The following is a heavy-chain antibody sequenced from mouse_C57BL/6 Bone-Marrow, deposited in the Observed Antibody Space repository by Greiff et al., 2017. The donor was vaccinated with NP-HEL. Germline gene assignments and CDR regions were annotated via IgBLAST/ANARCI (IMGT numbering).Heavy chain of an antibody. CDR3: ARNFYYYGSGGYFDY. V-gene: IGHV2-9-1*01. J-gene: IGHJ2*01. Sequence: QVQLKESGPGLVAPSQSLSITCTVSGFSLTSYAISWVRQPPGKGLEWLGVIWPGGGTNYNSALKSRLSISKDNSKSQVFLKMNSLQTDDTARYYCARNFYYYGSGGYFDYWGQGTTLTVSS. D-gene: IGHD1-1*01. CDR1: GFSLTSYA. CDR2: IWPGGGT.